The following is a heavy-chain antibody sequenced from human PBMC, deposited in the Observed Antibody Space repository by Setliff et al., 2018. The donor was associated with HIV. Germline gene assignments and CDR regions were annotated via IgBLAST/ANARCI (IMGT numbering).Heavy chain of an antibody. Sequence: SETLSLTCTVSGYSISSGYYWGWIRQPPGKGLEWIESIYHSGSTYYNPSLKSRVTISVDTSKNQFSLKLSSVTAADTAVYYCARENYDILTGYYMSHGTFDYWGQGTLVTVSS. D-gene: IGHD3-9*01. J-gene: IGHJ4*02. CDR2: IYHSGST. CDR1: GYSISSGYY. CDR3: ARENYDILTGYYMSHGTFDY. V-gene: IGHV4-38-2*02.